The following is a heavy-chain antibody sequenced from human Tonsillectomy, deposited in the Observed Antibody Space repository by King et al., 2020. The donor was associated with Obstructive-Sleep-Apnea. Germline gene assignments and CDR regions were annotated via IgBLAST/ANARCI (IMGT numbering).Heavy chain of an antibody. D-gene: IGHD3-10*01. J-gene: IGHJ4*02. CDR2: ISSSSSTI. Sequence: VQLVESGGGLVQPGGSLRLSCAASGFTFSSYSMNWVRQAPGKGLEWVSYISSSSSTIYYADSVKGRFTISRDNAKNSLYLQMNSLRAEDTAVYYCASPRRLGYWGQGTLVTVSS. CDR3: ASPRRLGY. CDR1: GFTFSSYS. V-gene: IGHV3-48*04.